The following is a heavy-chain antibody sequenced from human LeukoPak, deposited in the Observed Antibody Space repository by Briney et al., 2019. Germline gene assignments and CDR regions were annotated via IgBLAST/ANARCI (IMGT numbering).Heavy chain of an antibody. Sequence: SGGSLRLSCAASGFTFNSYWMTWVRQAPGKGLEWVANIKQDGSEKYYVDSVKGRFTISRDNAKNSLYLQMNSLRAEDTAVYYCARDSGAKTLDYWGQGTLVTVSS. D-gene: IGHD3-10*01. V-gene: IGHV3-7*01. J-gene: IGHJ4*02. CDR2: IKQDGSEK. CDR3: ARDSGAKTLDY. CDR1: GFTFNSYW.